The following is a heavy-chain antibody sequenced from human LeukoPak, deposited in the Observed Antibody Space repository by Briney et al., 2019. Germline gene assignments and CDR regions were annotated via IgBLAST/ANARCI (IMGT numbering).Heavy chain of an antibody. Sequence: GCSLKLCSSASRITFSGSAVNWVRQGCGQGLEKNGRIRSKANSYATAYAASVKGRFTISRDDSKNTAYLQMNSLKTEDTAVYYCTRPLGGCSGGSCYGYYYMDVWGKGTTVTVSS. CDR1: RITFSGSA. CDR3: TRPLGGCSGGSCYGYYYMDV. CDR2: IRSKANSYAT. D-gene: IGHD2-15*01. V-gene: IGHV3-73*01. J-gene: IGHJ6*03.